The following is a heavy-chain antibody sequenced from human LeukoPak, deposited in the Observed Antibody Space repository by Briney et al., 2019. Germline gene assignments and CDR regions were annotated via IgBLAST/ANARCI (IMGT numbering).Heavy chain of an antibody. Sequence: PGRSLRLSCAASGFTFSSYGMHWVRQAPGKGLEWVAVISYDGSNKYYADSVKGRFTISRDNSKNTLYLQMNSLRAEDTAVYYCAKSESIAARPGGYWGQGTLVTASS. CDR3: AKSESIAARPGGY. V-gene: IGHV3-30*18. J-gene: IGHJ4*02. CDR2: ISYDGSNK. CDR1: GFTFSSYG. D-gene: IGHD6-6*01.